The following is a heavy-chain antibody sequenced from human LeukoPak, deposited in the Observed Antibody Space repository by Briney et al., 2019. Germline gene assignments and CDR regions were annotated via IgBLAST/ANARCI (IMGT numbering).Heavy chain of an antibody. Sequence: PSQTPSLTCTVSGGSISSGSYYWSWIRQPPGKGLEWIGYIYYSGSTNYNPSLKSRVTISVDTSKNQFSLKLSTVTAADTAVYYCASHDCSGGSCYAPKWGQGTLVTVSS. CDR1: GGSISSGSYY. J-gene: IGHJ4*02. V-gene: IGHV4-61*01. D-gene: IGHD2-15*01. CDR2: IYYSGST. CDR3: ASHDCSGGSCYAPK.